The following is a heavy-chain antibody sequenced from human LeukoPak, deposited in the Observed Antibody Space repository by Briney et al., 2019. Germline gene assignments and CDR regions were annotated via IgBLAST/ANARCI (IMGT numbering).Heavy chain of an antibody. CDR3: ARARCELRNDVGI. Sequence: PGGSLRLSCPASGFTFSSYAMHWVRQAPGTGLEYVSAISSNGGSTHYANSVKGRFTICRDNSKNTLYLQMGSLRAGDMAMYDCARARCELRNDVGIWCQGTMVTVSS. D-gene: IGHD1-26*01. CDR1: GFTFSSYA. CDR2: ISSNGGST. J-gene: IGHJ3*02. V-gene: IGHV3-64*01.